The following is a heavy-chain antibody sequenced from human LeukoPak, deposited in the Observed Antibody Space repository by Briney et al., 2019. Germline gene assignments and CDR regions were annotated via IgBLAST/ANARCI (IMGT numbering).Heavy chain of an antibody. D-gene: IGHD1-26*01. CDR1: GGSISSGGYS. CDR2: IYHSGST. V-gene: IGHV4-30-2*01. CDR3: ARRQVGAYYFDY. J-gene: IGHJ4*02. Sequence: SQTLSLTCGVSGGSISSGGYSWSWIRQPPGKGLEWIGYIYHSGSTYYNPSLKSRVTISVDRSKNQFSLKLSSVTAAHTAVYYWARRQVGAYYFDYWGQGTLVTVSS.